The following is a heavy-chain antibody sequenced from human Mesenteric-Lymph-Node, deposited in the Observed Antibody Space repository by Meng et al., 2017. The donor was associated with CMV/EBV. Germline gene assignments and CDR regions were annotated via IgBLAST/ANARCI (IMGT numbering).Heavy chain of an antibody. Sequence: GGSLRLSCAASGFTFSIYEMNWVRQAPGKGLEWVSNISTSGGSTYYADSVKGRFTISRDNSKNTLYLQMNSLRAEDTAVYYCAKDPNDFYGWYFDLWGRGTLVTVSS. CDR2: ISTSGGST. D-gene: IGHD3-3*01. J-gene: IGHJ2*01. CDR3: AKDPNDFYGWYFDL. V-gene: IGHV3-23*01. CDR1: GFTFSIYE.